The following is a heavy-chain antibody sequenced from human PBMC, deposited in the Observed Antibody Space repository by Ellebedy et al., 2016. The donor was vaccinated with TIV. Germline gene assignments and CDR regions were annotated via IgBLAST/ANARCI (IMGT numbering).Heavy chain of an antibody. CDR1: GFAFSSYS. Sequence: GESLKISCAASGFAFSSYSMNWVRQAPGKGLEWVSSFISSSSYIYYADSVKGRFTISRDNAKNSLYLQMNSLRAEDTAVYYCANAYSYGSSLDYWGQGTLVTVSS. V-gene: IGHV3-21*01. CDR2: FISSSSYI. J-gene: IGHJ4*02. D-gene: IGHD5-18*01. CDR3: ANAYSYGSSLDY.